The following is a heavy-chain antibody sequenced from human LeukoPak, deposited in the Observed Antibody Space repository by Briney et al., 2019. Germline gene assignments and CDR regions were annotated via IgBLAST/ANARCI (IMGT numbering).Heavy chain of an antibody. Sequence: GGSLRLSCAASEFTFSSYEMNWVRQAPGKGLEWVSYISSSGSTIYYADSVKGRFTISRDNAKNSLYLQMNSLRAEDTAVYYCARVVPYSSSYFDYWGQGTLVTVSS. V-gene: IGHV3-48*03. J-gene: IGHJ4*02. CDR3: ARVVPYSSSYFDY. CDR2: ISSSGSTI. D-gene: IGHD6-6*01. CDR1: EFTFSSYE.